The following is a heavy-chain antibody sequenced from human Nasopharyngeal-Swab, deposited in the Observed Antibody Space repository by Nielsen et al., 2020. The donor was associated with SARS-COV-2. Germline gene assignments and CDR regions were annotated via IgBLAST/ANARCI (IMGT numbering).Heavy chain of an antibody. D-gene: IGHD3-10*01. CDR1: GYTFINHD. CDR3: ARGGSSLGANLEDP. V-gene: IGHV1-8*01. Sequence: ASVKVSCKASGYTFINHDINWVRRSTGQGLEWMGWMSPNNGNTGYAQKFQGRVTMTRNTSTSTAYLELSSLRSEDMAVYYCARGGSSLGANLEDPWGQGTLVIVSS. J-gene: IGHJ5*02. CDR2: MSPNNGNT.